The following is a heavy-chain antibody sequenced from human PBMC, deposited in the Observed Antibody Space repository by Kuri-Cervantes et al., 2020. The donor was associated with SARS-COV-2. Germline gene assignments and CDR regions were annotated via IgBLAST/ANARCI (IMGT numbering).Heavy chain of an antibody. V-gene: IGHV1-18*01. CDR1: GYTFTSYG. CDR2: ISAYNGNT. D-gene: IGHD7-27*01. CDR3: ARLWGTNDAFDI. J-gene: IGHJ3*02. Sequence: ASVKVTCKASGYTFTSYGISWVRQAPGQGLEWMGWISAYNGNTNYAQKLQGRVTMTTDTSTSTAYMELRGLRSDDTAVYYCARLWGTNDAFDIWGQGTMVTVSS.